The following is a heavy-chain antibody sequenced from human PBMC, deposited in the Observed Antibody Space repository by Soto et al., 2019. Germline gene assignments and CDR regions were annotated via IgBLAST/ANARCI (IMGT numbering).Heavy chain of an antibody. CDR1: GGSFSGYY. D-gene: IGHD5-12*01. J-gene: IGHJ4*02. CDR3: NFRDSGYKLVGHFDY. V-gene: IGHV4-34*01. Sequence: SETLSLTCAVYGGSFSGYYWSWIRQPPGKGLEWIGEINHSGSTNYNPSLKSRVTISVDTSKNQFSLKLSSVTAADTAVYYCNFRDSGYKLVGHFDYWGQGTLVTVSS. CDR2: INHSGST.